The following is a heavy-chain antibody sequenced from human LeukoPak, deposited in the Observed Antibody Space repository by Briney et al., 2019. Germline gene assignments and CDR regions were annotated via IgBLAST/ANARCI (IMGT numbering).Heavy chain of an antibody. CDR1: GFSLSTSGVG. V-gene: IGHV2-5*02. CDR3: AHRRAYCSGGSCFYYFDY. CDR2: IYWDGDK. J-gene: IGHJ4*02. Sequence: SGPTLVNPTRTLTLTCTFSGFSLSTSGVGVGWIRQPPGKALEWLALIYWDGDKRYSPSLKSRLTITKDTSKNQVVLTMTNMDPVDTATYYCAHRRAYCSGGSCFYYFDYWGQGTLVTVSS. D-gene: IGHD2-15*01.